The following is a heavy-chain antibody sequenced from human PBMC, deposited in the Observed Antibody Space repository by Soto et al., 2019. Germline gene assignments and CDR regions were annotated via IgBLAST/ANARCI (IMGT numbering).Heavy chain of an antibody. CDR2: IIPISETT. CDR1: GGTFSSYA. V-gene: IGHV1-69*01. CDR3: ARSQGSSTSLEIYYYYYCGMDV. J-gene: IGHJ6*02. Sequence: QVQLVQSGAEVKKPGSSVKVSCKASGGTFSSYAISWVRQAPGQGLEWMGGIIPISETTNYAQKFQGRVTITADESKSIAYMELSSLRSEDTAVYYCARSQGSSTSLEIYYYYYCGMDVWGQGTTVTVSS. D-gene: IGHD2-2*01.